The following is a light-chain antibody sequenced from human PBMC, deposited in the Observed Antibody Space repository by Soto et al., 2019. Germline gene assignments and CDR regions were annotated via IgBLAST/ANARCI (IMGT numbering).Light chain of an antibody. CDR3: SSYTSSTTLGV. Sequence: QSALTQPASVSGSPGQSITISCTGTNSDVSGYDYVSWYQQHPGKAPKLMIYEVSHRPSGVSNRFSGSRSGNTASLTISGLQAEDEADYYCSSYTSSTTLGVFGGGTKLTVL. CDR1: NSDVSGYDY. V-gene: IGLV2-14*01. CDR2: EVS. J-gene: IGLJ3*02.